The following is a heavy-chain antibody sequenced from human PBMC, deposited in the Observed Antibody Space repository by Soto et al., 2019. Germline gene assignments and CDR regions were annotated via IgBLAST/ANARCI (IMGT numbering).Heavy chain of an antibody. J-gene: IGHJ4*02. V-gene: IGHV4-4*02. D-gene: IGHD6-13*01. CDR1: SGSISSSNW. CDR3: ARAREAAARLFDY. Sequence: QVQLQESGPGLVKPSGTLSLTCAVSSGSISSSNWWSWVRQPPGKGLEWIGEIYHSGSTNYNPSLKSRVTISVDKPKNQFSLKLSSVTAADTAVYYCARAREAAARLFDYWGQGTLVTVSS. CDR2: IYHSGST.